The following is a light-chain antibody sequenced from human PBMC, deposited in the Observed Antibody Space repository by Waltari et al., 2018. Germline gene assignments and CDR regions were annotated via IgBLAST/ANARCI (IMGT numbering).Light chain of an antibody. CDR3: QSTDSSGTDVV. CDR1: ALTKQY. V-gene: IGLV3-25*03. J-gene: IGLJ2*01. Sequence: SYKLTQAPSVSVSPGQTARITCSGDALTKQYVHWYQHKAGQAPVILIFNDSERPSGIPERFSGSSSGAGVTLTITGAQAEDEADYYCQSTDSSGTDVVFGGGTRLNVL. CDR2: NDS.